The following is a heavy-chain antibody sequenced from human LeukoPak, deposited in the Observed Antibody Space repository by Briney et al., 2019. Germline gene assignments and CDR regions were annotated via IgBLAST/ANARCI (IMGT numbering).Heavy chain of an antibody. CDR1: GFTFRSYA. CDR3: AKGSGIAAAGRYYYMDV. D-gene: IGHD6-13*01. Sequence: GGSLRLSCAASGFTFRSYAMSSVRQAPGKGLEWVSAISGSGGSTYYADSVKGLFTISRDNFKNTLYLQMNSLRAEDTAVYYCAKGSGIAAAGRYYYMDVWGKGTTVSVPS. V-gene: IGHV3-23*01. CDR2: ISGSGGST. J-gene: IGHJ6*03.